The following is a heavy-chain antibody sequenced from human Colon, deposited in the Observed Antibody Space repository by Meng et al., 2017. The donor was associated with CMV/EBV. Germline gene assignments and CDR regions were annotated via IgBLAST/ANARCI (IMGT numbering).Heavy chain of an antibody. CDR1: GFTFGDYA. CDR2: IRSKAYGGTT. CDR3: TRVGIWGWSFDY. D-gene: IGHD2-15*01. J-gene: IGHJ4*02. V-gene: IGHV3-49*04. Sequence: GESLKIPCTAPGFTFGDYAMSWVRQAPGKGLEWVGFIRSKAYGGTTEYAASVKGRFTISRDDSKSIAYLQMNSLKTEDTAVYYCTRVGIWGWSFDYWGQGTLVTVSS.